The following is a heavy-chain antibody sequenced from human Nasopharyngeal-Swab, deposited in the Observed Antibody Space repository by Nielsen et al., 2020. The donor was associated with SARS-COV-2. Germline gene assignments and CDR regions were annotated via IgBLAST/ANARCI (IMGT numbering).Heavy chain of an antibody. CDR2: ISAYNGNT. CDR3: ARLYCGGDCSYYYYYGMDV. CDR1: GYTFTSYG. Sequence: ASVKVSCKASGYTFTSYGISWVRQAPGQGLEWMGWISAYNGNTNYAQKLQGRVTMTTDTSTSTAYMELRSLRSDDTAVYYCARLYCGGDCSYYYYYGMDVRGQGTTVTVSS. J-gene: IGHJ6*02. D-gene: IGHD2-21*02. V-gene: IGHV1-18*01.